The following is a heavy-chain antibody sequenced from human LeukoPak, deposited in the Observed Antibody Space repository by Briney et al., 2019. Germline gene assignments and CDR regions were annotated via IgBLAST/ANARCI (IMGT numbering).Heavy chain of an antibody. CDR3: ATAGSYRFDF. Sequence: GGSLRLSCVGSGFTFSNSWIHWVRQAPGKGLVWVSRVNPDGRTTNYADSVSGRFTISRDNAKNTLYLQMNSLTVEDTAVYYCATAGSYRFDFWGQGTLVTVSS. V-gene: IGHV3-74*01. D-gene: IGHD3-16*02. CDR2: VNPDGRTT. CDR1: GFTFSNSW. J-gene: IGHJ4*02.